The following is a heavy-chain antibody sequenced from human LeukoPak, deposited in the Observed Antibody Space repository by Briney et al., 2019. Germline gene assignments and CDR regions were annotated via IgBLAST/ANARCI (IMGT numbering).Heavy chain of an antibody. CDR3: ARSYRSNINCYPYYFDF. J-gene: IGHJ4*02. V-gene: IGHV4-59*01. D-gene: IGHD2-2*01. CDR1: GGSISSYY. CDR2: IYYTGST. Sequence: SETLSLTCTVSGGSISSYYWSWVRQPPGKGLEWIGFIYYTGSTNYNPSLESRVTISVDTSKNHFSLKLSSVTAADTAVYYCARSYRSNINCYPYYFDFWGQGALVTVSS.